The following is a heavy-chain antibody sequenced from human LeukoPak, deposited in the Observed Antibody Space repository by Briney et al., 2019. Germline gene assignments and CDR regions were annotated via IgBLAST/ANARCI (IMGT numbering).Heavy chain of an antibody. J-gene: IGHJ4*02. D-gene: IGHD2-2*01. Sequence: PSETLSLTCTVSGGSISSGTYYWSWIRQPAGKGLEWIGRIYTGGSTNYNPSLKSRVSISVDTSKNQFSLKLSSVTASDTAVYYCARAILEYQHPYYFDYWGQGTLVTVSS. CDR3: ARAILEYQHPYYFDY. CDR2: IYTGGST. V-gene: IGHV4-61*02. CDR1: GGSISSGTYY.